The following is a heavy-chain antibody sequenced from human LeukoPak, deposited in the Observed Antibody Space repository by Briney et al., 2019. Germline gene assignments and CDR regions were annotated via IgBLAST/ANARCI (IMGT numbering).Heavy chain of an antibody. CDR2: ITGSDDST. J-gene: IGHJ4*02. CDR1: GFTFSNNA. Sequence: AGGSLRLSCAASGFTFSNNAMTRVRQAPGEGLEWVSTITGSDDSTYYADSVKGRFTISRDYSKNTVFLQLNNLRAEDTAMYYCAKGPQLYSGYHPNYWGQGTLVTVSS. D-gene: IGHD3-22*01. V-gene: IGHV3-23*01. CDR3: AKGPQLYSGYHPNY.